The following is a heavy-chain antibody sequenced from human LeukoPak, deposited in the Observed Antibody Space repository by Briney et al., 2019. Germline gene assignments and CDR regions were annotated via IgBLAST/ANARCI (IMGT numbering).Heavy chain of an antibody. CDR3: ARELWELLVQSIGY. D-gene: IGHD1-26*01. CDR1: GFTFSGYG. V-gene: IGHV3-30*02. CDR2: IRYDERNK. J-gene: IGHJ4*02. Sequence: DPGGSLRLSCAASGFTFSGYGMHWVRQAPGKGLEWVTFIRYDERNKYYADSVKGRFTISRDNSKNTLYLQMNSLRAEDTAVYYCARELWELLVQSIGYWGQGTLVTVSS.